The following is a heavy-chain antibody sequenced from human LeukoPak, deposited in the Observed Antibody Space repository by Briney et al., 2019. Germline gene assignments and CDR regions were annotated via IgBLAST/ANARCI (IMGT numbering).Heavy chain of an antibody. CDR1: GYSFTSYW. CDR3: ARHVRYSSSFYYYYMDV. CDR2: IYPGGSDT. J-gene: IGHJ6*03. Sequence: HGESLKISCKGSGYSFTSYWIGWVRQMPGKGLEWMGIIYPGGSDTRYSPSFQGQVTISADKSISTAYLQWSSLKASDTAMYYCARHVRYSSSFYYYYMDVWGKGTTVTVSS. D-gene: IGHD6-6*01. V-gene: IGHV5-51*01.